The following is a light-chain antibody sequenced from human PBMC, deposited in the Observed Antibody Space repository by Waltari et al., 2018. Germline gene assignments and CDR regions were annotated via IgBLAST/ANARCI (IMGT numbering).Light chain of an antibody. V-gene: IGLV1-44*01. CDR3: SAWDDSLNGHVI. CDR1: WSNIGTNV. J-gene: IGLJ2*01. Sequence: QSLLTQPPSASGTPGQTVTISCSGSWSNIGTNVVSWYPQLPGTAPKLLIHSNNQRPSGVPDRFSCSKSGTSASLAISGLQSADEADYYCSAWDDSLNGHVIFGGGTKLTVL. CDR2: SNN.